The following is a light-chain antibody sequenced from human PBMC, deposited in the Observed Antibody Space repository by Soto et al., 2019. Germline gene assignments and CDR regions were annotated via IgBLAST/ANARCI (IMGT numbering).Light chain of an antibody. Sequence: SYELTQPISVSVALGQTARITCGGHNIGSKSVHWYQQRPGQAPVLIIYRDTNRPSGIPERFSGSNSGNTATLTLSRAQGGDEADYFCHAWDSNTVVFGGGTKLTVL. CDR1: NIGSKS. CDR3: HAWDSNTVV. V-gene: IGLV3-9*01. CDR2: RDT. J-gene: IGLJ2*01.